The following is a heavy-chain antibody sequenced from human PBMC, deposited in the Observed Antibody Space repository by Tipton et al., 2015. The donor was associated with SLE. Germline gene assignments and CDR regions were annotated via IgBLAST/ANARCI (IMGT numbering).Heavy chain of an antibody. CDR2: INSDGSST. V-gene: IGHV3-74*01. Sequence: SLRLSCAASGFTFSSYWMHWVRQAPGEGLVGVSRINSDGSSTSYADSVKGRFTISRDNAKNTLYLQMNSLRAEDTAVYYCARDCGGRGFDYWGQGTLVTVSS. J-gene: IGHJ4*02. CDR1: GFTFSSYW. CDR3: ARDCGGRGFDY. D-gene: IGHD3-10*01.